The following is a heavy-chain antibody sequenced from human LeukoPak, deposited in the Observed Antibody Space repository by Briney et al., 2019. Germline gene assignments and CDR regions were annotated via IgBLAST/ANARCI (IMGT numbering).Heavy chain of an antibody. J-gene: IGHJ4*02. V-gene: IGHV3-11*01. CDR2: ISGSGNTI. CDR3: ATDVGQLWSPDN. D-gene: IGHD5-18*01. CDR1: GFTFSDYY. Sequence: GGSLRLSCAASGFTFSDYYMSWIRQAPGKGLEWVSYISGSGNTIFYADSVKGRFAISRDNAKNSVYLHMNRLRADDTAVYYCATDVGQLWSPDNWGQGTLVTVSS.